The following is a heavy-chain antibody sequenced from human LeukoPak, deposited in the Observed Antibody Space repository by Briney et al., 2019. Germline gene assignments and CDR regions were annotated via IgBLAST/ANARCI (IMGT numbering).Heavy chain of an antibody. J-gene: IGHJ4*02. D-gene: IGHD3-22*01. CDR3: AKRYYYDNSGLWDY. CDR2: ISSSGGST. Sequence: GGSLRLSCGASGFTFSSYAMSWVRQAPGKGLEWVSAISSSGGSTHYADSVKGRFTISRDNSKNTPYLQMNSLGAEDTAVYYCAKRYYYDNSGLWDYWGQGTLVTVSS. CDR1: GFTFSSYA. V-gene: IGHV3-23*01.